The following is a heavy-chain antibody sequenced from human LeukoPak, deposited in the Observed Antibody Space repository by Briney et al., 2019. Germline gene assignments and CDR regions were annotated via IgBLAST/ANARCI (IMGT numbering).Heavy chain of an antibody. D-gene: IGHD3-10*01. J-gene: IGHJ3*01. CDR1: GFTFRSYR. Sequence: GGSLRLSCSVSGFTFRSYRMTWVRQAPGKGLEWVANIRQDESEKYYADSVKGRFTISRDNAKNSLYLQMNSLRAEDTAVYYCARDSGSAYYYGLGTYYYDAFDFWGQGTTVTVSS. V-gene: IGHV3-7*01. CDR3: ARDSGSAYYYGLGTYYYDAFDF. CDR2: IRQDESEK.